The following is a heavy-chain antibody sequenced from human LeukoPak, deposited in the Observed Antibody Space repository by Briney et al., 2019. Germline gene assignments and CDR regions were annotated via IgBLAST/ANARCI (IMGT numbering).Heavy chain of an antibody. D-gene: IGHD3-22*01. V-gene: IGHV3-48*01. CDR2: ISNSGSTI. J-gene: IGHJ5*02. CDR1: GFTFSTYS. CDR3: ARRDCDSIKCRGSNWFDP. Sequence: PGGSLRLSCAASGFTFSTYSMNWVRQAPGKGLEWVSYISNSGSTIYYADSVKGRFTISRDNAKNSLYLQMNSLRAEDTAVYHCARRDCDSIKCRGSNWFDPWGQGTLVSVSS.